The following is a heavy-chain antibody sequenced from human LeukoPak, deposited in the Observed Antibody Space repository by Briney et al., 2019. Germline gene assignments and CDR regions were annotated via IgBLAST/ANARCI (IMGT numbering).Heavy chain of an antibody. CDR2: ISGSGGST. Sequence: GGSPRLSCAASGFTFSSYAMSWVRQAPGKGLEWVSAISGSGGSTYYADSVKGRFTISRDNSKNTLYLQMNSLRAEDTAVYYCVKDDGGIAVAGVFDCWGQGTLVTVSS. V-gene: IGHV3-23*01. CDR3: VKDDGGIAVAGVFDC. CDR1: GFTFSSYA. J-gene: IGHJ4*02. D-gene: IGHD6-19*01.